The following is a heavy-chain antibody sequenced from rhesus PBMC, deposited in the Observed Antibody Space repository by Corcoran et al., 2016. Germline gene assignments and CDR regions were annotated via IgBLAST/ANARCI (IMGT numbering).Heavy chain of an antibody. V-gene: IGHV1S2*01. J-gene: IGHJ2*01. CDR1: GYTFTDYY. D-gene: IGHD3-34*01. CDR2: INPYNGNT. CDR3: ASSDWGDYADWYFDL. Sequence: QVQLVQSGAEVKKPGSSVKVSCKASGYTFTDYYMHWVRQAPRQALEWMGWINPYNGNTKYARKFQGRVTMTRDTSTSTAYMELSSLRSEDTAVYYCASSDWGDYADWYFDLWGPGTPITISS.